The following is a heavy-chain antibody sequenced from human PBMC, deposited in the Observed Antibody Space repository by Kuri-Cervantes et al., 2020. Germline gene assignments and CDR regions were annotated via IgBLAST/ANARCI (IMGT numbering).Heavy chain of an antibody. D-gene: IGHD4-17*01. CDR3: ARDRYGDYTFDS. CDR1: GLTFSTYT. V-gene: IGHV3-21*01. Sequence: GRSLKISCAASGLTFSTYTMNWVRQAPGKGLEWISSLSTSGSYIYYADSVKGRFTISRDNGKKSLHLQMNSLRADDTAVYYCARDRYGDYTFDSWGQGTLVTVSS. CDR2: LSTSGSYI. J-gene: IGHJ4*02.